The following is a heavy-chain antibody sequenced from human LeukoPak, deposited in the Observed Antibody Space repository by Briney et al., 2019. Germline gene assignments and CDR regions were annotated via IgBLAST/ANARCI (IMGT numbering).Heavy chain of an antibody. J-gene: IGHJ5*02. D-gene: IGHD6-13*01. CDR3: ARDSGSSWYPRGWFDP. CDR1: GGSFSGYY. Sequence: SETLSLTCAVYGGSFSGYYWSWIRQPPGKGLEWIGEINHSGSTNYNPSLKSRVTISVDTSKNQLSLKLSSVTAADTAVYYCARDSGSSWYPRGWFDPWGQGTLVTVSS. V-gene: IGHV4-34*01. CDR2: INHSGST.